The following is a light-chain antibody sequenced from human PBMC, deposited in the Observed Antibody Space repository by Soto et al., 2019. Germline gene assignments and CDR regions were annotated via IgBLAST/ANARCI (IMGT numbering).Light chain of an antibody. Sequence: QSGLNQPRSAYETPGRRVTIYYTRSSSNIGSNTVNWYQQLPGTAPKLVIYSNNQRPSGVPDRFSGSKSGTSASLAISGLQSEDEADYYCVAWDDSLNGYVVFGGGTKVTVL. CDR3: VAWDDSLNGYVV. CDR2: SNN. CDR1: SSNIGSNT. J-gene: IGLJ2*01. V-gene: IGLV1-44*01.